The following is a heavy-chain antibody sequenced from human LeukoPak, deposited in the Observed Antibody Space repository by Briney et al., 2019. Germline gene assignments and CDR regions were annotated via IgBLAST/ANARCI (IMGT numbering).Heavy chain of an antibody. Sequence: GRSLRLSCAASGFTFSNYWMNWVRQAPGKGLEWVANIKQDGSKLSYVDSMKGRFTVSRDNAKNSLYLQMNSLRAEDTAVYYCARWEARDTWVYDYWGQGTLVTVSS. CDR3: ARWEARDTWVYDY. CDR1: GFTFSNYW. V-gene: IGHV3-7*01. D-gene: IGHD1-26*01. J-gene: IGHJ4*02. CDR2: IKQDGSKL.